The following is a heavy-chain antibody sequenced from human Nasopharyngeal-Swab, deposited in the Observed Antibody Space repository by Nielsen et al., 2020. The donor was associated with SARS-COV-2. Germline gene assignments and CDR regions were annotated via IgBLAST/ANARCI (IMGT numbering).Heavy chain of an antibody. Sequence: GESLKISCAASGFTFSGYAMSWVRQAPGKGLEWVSTISGRGGTTYYADSVKGRFTISRDNSKNTLYLQMNSLRAEDTAVYYCARDGDPYYYDSSGYLDYWGQGTLVTVSS. J-gene: IGHJ4*02. CDR1: GFTFSGYA. CDR3: ARDGDPYYYDSSGYLDY. CDR2: ISGRGGTT. D-gene: IGHD3-22*01. V-gene: IGHV3-23*01.